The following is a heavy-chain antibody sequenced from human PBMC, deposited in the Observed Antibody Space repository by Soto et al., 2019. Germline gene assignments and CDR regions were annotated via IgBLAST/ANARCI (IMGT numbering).Heavy chain of an antibody. J-gene: IGHJ2*01. CDR2: IYSGGNT. V-gene: IGHV3-66*01. CDR1: GFTVSSSY. CDR3: ARNVGFYWYFDL. D-gene: IGHD1-1*01. Sequence: EVQLVESGGGLVQPGGSLRLSCAASGFTVSSSYMGWVRQAPGKGLEWVSSIYSGGNTYYAVSVRGRFTISTDNSKDTLYLQLNSIGVDDTAMYYCARNVGFYWYFDLWGRGTLVTVSS.